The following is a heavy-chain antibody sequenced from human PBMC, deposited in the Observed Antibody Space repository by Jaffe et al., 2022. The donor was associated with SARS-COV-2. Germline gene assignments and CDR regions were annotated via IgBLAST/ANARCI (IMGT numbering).Heavy chain of an antibody. D-gene: IGHD1-26*01. Sequence: QVQFVQSGAEVKKPGASVKISCKASGYIFTNYALHWVRQAPGQRLEWMGWVNTGSGNTKYSQKFQGRVSITRDTSATTTYMELRGLRSEDTAFYYCARERAVAATTSCFDPWGQGTLVTVSS. J-gene: IGHJ5*02. V-gene: IGHV1-3*04. CDR2: VNTGSGNT. CDR1: GYIFTNYA. CDR3: ARERAVAATTSCFDP.